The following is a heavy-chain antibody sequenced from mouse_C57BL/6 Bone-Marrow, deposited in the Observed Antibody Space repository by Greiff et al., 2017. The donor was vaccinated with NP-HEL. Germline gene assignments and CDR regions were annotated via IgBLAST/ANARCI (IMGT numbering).Heavy chain of an antibody. CDR1: GYTFTSYG. CDR2: IYPRSGNT. CDR3: AREVITPFDY. J-gene: IGHJ2*01. Sequence: VQRVESGAELARPGASVKLSCKASGYTFTSYGISWVKQRTGQGLEWIGEIYPRSGNTYYNEKFKGKATLTADKSSSTAYMELRSLTSEDSAVYFCAREVITPFDYWGQGTTLTVSS. D-gene: IGHD1-1*01. V-gene: IGHV1-81*01.